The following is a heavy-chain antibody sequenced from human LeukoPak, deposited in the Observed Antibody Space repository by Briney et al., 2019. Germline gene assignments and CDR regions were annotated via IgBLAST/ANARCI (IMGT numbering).Heavy chain of an antibody. V-gene: IGHV4-59*01. D-gene: IGHD4-17*01. J-gene: IGHJ6*02. CDR3: ARDWGRYGDYFWYYYGMDV. CDR1: GGSISTYY. CDR2: IYYSGST. Sequence: SSETLSLTCTVSGGSISTYYWSWIRQPPGKGLEWIGYIYYSGSTNYNPSLKSRVTMSVDTSKNQFSLKLSSVTAADTAVYYCARDWGRYGDYFWYYYGMDVWGQGTTVTVSS.